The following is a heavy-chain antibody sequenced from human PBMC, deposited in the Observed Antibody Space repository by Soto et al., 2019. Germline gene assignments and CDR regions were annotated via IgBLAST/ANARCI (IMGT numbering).Heavy chain of an antibody. CDR2: IYYSGST. D-gene: IGHD2-21*01. CDR3: AASCVGCGGFNYYGMDV. Sequence: QVQLQESGPGLVKPSQTLSLTCTVSGGSISSGGYYWTWIRQHPGKGLEWIGYIYYSGSTCYNLSLKSRVTISVDASKNQFSLKLSSVTAADTAVYYCAASCVGCGGFNYYGMDVWGQGTTVTVSS. V-gene: IGHV4-31*03. J-gene: IGHJ6*02. CDR1: GGSISSGGYY.